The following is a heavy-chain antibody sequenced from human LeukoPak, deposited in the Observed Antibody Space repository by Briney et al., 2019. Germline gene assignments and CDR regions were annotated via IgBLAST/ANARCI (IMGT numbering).Heavy chain of an antibody. CDR2: INSDGSIT. J-gene: IGHJ6*02. D-gene: IGHD5-18*01. V-gene: IGHV3-74*01. CDR3: ARDAVDTANAV. Sequence: GGSLRLSCAAFGFTFSSYAMSWVRQAPGKGLVWVSHINSDGSITSYADSVKGRFTISRDNAKNTLYLQMNSLRAEDTAVYYCARDAVDTANAVWGQGTTVTVSS. CDR1: GFTFSSYA.